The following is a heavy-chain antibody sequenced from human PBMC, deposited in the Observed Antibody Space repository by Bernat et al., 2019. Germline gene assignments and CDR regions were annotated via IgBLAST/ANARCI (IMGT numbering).Heavy chain of an antibody. CDR3: TTDGGARFYDYIWGSYRSDAFDI. Sequence: EVQLVESGGGLVKPGGSLRLSCAASGFTFSNAWMSWVRQAPGKGLEWVGRIKSKTDGGTTDYAAPVKGRFTISRDDSKNTLYLQMNSLNTEDTAVYYCTTDGGARFYDYIWGSYRSDAFDIWGQGTMVTVSS. CDR2: IKSKTDGGTT. V-gene: IGHV3-15*01. CDR1: GFTFSNAW. D-gene: IGHD3-16*02. J-gene: IGHJ3*02.